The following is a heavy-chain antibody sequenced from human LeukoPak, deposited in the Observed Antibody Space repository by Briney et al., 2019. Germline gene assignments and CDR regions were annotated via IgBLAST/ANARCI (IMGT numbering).Heavy chain of an antibody. CDR2: VNPYSGTT. CDR1: GYTITGYY. J-gene: IGHJ5*02. D-gene: IGHD2-2*01. Sequence: ASVKVSCKASGYTITGYYMHWVRQAHGQGLEWMGWVNPYSGTTHYPQNFQGRVTMTRDTSISTAYMELSRLTSDDTAVYYCARQYCSSGSCYGSPSSFDPWGQGTLVTVSS. CDR3: ARQYCSSGSCYGSPSSFDP. V-gene: IGHV1-2*02.